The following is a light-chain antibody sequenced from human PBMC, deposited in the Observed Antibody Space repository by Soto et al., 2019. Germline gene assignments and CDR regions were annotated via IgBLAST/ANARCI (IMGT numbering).Light chain of an antibody. CDR1: SGHSTYA. CDR2: LDSDGSH. V-gene: IGLV4-69*01. J-gene: IGLJ3*02. Sequence: VLTQSPSASASLGASVKLTCTLSSGHSTYAIAWHQQQPEKGPRYLMKLDSDGSHSKGDGIPDRFSGSSSGAERYLTISSLQSEDEADYYCQTWATVPDWVFGGGTKLTVL. CDR3: QTWATVPDWV.